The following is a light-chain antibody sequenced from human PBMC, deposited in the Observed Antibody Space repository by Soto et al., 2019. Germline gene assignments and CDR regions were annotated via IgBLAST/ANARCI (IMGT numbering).Light chain of an antibody. J-gene: IGKJ4*01. V-gene: IGKV3-20*01. CDR1: QSVKSSY. CDR2: GAS. Sequence: EIVLTQSPGTLSLSPGERATLSCRASQSVKSSYLVWYQQKPGQPPRLLIYGASTRATGIPDRFIGSGYATDFTLTITRMEHEDFAVCYCQQYGSSPLTFGGGRKVESK. CDR3: QQYGSSPLT.